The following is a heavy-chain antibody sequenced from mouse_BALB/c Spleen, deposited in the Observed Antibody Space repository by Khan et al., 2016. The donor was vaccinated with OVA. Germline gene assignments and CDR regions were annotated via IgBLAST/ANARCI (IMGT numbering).Heavy chain of an antibody. CDR1: GYSFTSYY. CDR3: ARHGIATWFAY. D-gene: IGHD4-1*01. Sequence: VQLQQSGPELLKPGTSVKISCKASGYSFTSYYIHWMKQSHGKSLEWIGYVDPFNGDTNQNQKFKGKATLTVDISSSTAFMHLNSLTSEDSAVYFCARHGIATWFAYWGQGTLVTVS. V-gene: IGHV1S135*01. J-gene: IGHJ3*01. CDR2: VDPFNGDT.